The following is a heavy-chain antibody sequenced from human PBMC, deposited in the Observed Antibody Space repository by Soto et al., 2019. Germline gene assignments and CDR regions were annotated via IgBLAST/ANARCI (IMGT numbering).Heavy chain of an antibody. D-gene: IGHD5-12*01. CDR1: GDSVSSNSAG. CDR3: ARGSWDDVSGHYYMDF. CDR2: TYYKSKWFN. Sequence: PSQTLSLTCAISGDSVSSNSAGWNWVRQTPSRGLEWLGRTYYKSKWFNNYAVSVKSRITINPDTSQNQFSLQLDSVTPEDTAVYYCARGSWDDVSGHYYMDFWGKGTTVTVSS. J-gene: IGHJ6*03. V-gene: IGHV6-1*01.